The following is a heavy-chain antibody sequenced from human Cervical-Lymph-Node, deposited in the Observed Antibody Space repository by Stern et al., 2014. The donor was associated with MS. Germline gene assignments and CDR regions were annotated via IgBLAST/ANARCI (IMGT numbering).Heavy chain of an antibody. V-gene: IGHV1-46*01. D-gene: IGHD6-19*01. CDR1: GYTFTSYY. CDR2: INPSGGST. CDR3: AREVAGHRLGMMDV. Sequence: QVQLVQSGAEVKPPGASVKVSCKASGYTFTSYYMHWVRQAPGQGLQWMGIINPSGGSTNYAQKFQGRVTMTRDPSTSTVYMELSSLRCEDTAVYYCAREVAGHRLGMMDVWGQGTSVTVSS. J-gene: IGHJ6*02.